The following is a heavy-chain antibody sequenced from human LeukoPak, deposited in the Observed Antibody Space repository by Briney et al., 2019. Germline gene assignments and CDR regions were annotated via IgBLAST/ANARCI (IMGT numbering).Heavy chain of an antibody. J-gene: IGHJ5*02. CDR1: GYSFTSYW. CDR2: IYPGDSDT. V-gene: IGHV5-51*01. CDR3: ARGGYGQLVFNWFDP. D-gene: IGHD6-6*01. Sequence: GESLKTSCKGSGYSFTSYWIGWVRQMSGKGLEWMGIIYPGDSDTRYSPSFQGQVTISADKSISTAYLQWSSLKASDTAMYYCARGGYGQLVFNWFDPWGQGTLVTVSS.